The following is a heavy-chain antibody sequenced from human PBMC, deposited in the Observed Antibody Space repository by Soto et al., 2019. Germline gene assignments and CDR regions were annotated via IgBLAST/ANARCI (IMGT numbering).Heavy chain of an antibody. CDR3: ARTTYYSDSSGYSIRIYYFDY. CDR1: GGSISSGGYY. Sequence: PSETLSLTCTVSGGSISSGGYYWSWIRQHPGKGLEWIGYIYYSGSTYYNPSLKSRVTISVDTSKNQFSLKLSSVTAADTAVYYCARTTYYSDSSGYSIRIYYFDYWGQGTLVTVSS. V-gene: IGHV4-31*03. CDR2: IYYSGST. D-gene: IGHD3-22*01. J-gene: IGHJ4*02.